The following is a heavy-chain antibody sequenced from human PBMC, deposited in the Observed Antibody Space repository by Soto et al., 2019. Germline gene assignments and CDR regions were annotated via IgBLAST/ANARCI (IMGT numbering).Heavy chain of an antibody. Sequence: GGSLRLSCAASGFAFSSEWMHWVRQAPGKGLVWVSRIDPYDTGITYADSVKGRFTISRDNAKNTLYLQMNSLRAEDTAVYYCTSGTFGARDSWGQGTLVTVSS. CDR3: TSGTFGARDS. D-gene: IGHD6-13*01. CDR2: IDPYDTGI. V-gene: IGHV3-74*01. CDR1: GFAFSSEW. J-gene: IGHJ4*02.